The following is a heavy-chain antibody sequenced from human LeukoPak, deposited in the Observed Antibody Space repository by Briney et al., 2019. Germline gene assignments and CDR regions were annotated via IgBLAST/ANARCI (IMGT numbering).Heavy chain of an antibody. J-gene: IGHJ4*02. CDR1: GFTFSSYE. CDR3: AKSRYYYDSSGYYFFDY. V-gene: IGHV3-48*03. D-gene: IGHD3-22*01. CDR2: ISYSGSAT. Sequence: GGSLRLSCTASGFTFSSYEMNWVRQAPGKGLEWVSYISYSGSATTYGDSVKGRFTIFRDNTKNSFYLQMDSLRAEDTAVYYCAKSRYYYDSSGYYFFDYWGQGTLVTVSS.